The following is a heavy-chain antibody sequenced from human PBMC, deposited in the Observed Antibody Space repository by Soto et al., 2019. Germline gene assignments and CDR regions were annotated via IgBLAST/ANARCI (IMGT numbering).Heavy chain of an antibody. Sequence: ASETLSLTCAVSGGSVRSSNWWSWVRQPPGKGLEWIGEIYHSGSTNYNPSLQSRVTMSVDKSKDQFTLKLTSVTAADTAVYYCATYSDIWSGYYNPYYFDHWGQGTLVTVSS. D-gene: IGHD3-3*01. V-gene: IGHV4-4*02. CDR1: GGSVRSSNW. CDR2: IYHSGST. J-gene: IGHJ4*02. CDR3: ATYSDIWSGYYNPYYFDH.